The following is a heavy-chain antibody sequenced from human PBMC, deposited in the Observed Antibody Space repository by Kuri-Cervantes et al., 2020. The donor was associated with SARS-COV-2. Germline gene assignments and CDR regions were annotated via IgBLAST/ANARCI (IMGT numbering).Heavy chain of an antibody. D-gene: IGHD3-3*01. V-gene: IGHV4-39*07. J-gene: IGHJ5*02. CDR3: ARGSYGVIDP. CDR1: GGSISSSSYY. CDR2: ISYSGST. Sequence: GSLRLSCTVSGGSISSSSYYWGWIRQPPGKGLEWIGSISYSGSTYYNPSLKSRVTISQDTSRNQFSLNLNSAIAADTAVYYCARGSYGVIDPWGQGTLVTVSS.